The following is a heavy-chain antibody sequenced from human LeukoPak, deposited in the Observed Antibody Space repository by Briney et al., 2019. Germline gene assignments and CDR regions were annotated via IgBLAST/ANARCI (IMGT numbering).Heavy chain of an antibody. CDR3: AKDRRYCSSTSCYTHLYYYYYYMDV. J-gene: IGHJ6*03. CDR2: ISGSGGST. Sequence: QPGGSLRLSCAASGFTFSSYAMSWVRQAPGKGLEWVSAISGSGGSTYYADSVKGRFTISRDNSKNTLYLQMNSLRAEDTAVYYCAKDRRYCSSTSCYTHLYYYYYYMDVWGKGTTVTISS. D-gene: IGHD2-2*02. V-gene: IGHV3-23*01. CDR1: GFTFSSYA.